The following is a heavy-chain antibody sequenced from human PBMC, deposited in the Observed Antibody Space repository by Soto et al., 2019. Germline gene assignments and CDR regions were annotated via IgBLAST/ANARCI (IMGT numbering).Heavy chain of an antibody. V-gene: IGHV3-15*07. CDR1: GFTFSDAW. Sequence: PGGSLRLSCAASGFTFSDAWINWVRQAPGKGLEWVGRIKSKADGGTTDFAAPVKGRFAISRDDSKDMMYMQMNSLKTEDTAVYYCTTDSLFNMKLVRFDYWGHGTMVTVSS. CDR3: TTDSLFNMKLVRFDY. CDR2: IKSKADGGTT. D-gene: IGHD3-22*01. J-gene: IGHJ4*01.